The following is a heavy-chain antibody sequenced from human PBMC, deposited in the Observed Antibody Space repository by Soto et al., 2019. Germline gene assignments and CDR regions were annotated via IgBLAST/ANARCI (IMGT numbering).Heavy chain of an antibody. CDR3: ARDLGGSWYFYYCGMDV. CDR2: ISAYNGNT. Sequence: VQLVQSGAEVKKPGASVKVSCKASGYTFTSYGISRVRQAPGQGLEWMGWISAYNGNTNYAQKLQGRVTMTTDTSTSAAYMELRSLRSYDTAVYYCARDLGGSWYFYYCGMDVWGQGAPVTFS. J-gene: IGHJ6*02. D-gene: IGHD6-13*01. V-gene: IGHV1-18*01. CDR1: GYTFTSYG.